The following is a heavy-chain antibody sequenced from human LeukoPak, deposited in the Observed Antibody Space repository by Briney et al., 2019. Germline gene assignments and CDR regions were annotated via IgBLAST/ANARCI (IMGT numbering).Heavy chain of an antibody. J-gene: IGHJ6*03. CDR2: IIPIFGTA. CDR3: ARASRYWYYMDV. D-gene: IGHD2-8*02. CDR1: GGTFSSYA. Sequence: ASVKVSCKASGGTFSSYAISWVRQAPGQGLEWMGRIIPIFGTANYAQKFQGRVTITTDESTSTAYMELSSLRSEDMAVYYCARASRYWYYMDVWGKGTTVTVSS. V-gene: IGHV1-69*05.